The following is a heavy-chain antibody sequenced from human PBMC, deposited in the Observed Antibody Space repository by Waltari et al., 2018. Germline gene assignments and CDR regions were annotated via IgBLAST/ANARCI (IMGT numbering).Heavy chain of an antibody. J-gene: IGHJ4*02. V-gene: IGHV1-69*14. CDR2: IIPISDTT. CDR1: GDSFRNFG. D-gene: IGHD2-2*01. Sequence: VHLVQSGAEMKRPGSSVKLSCQPSGDSFRNFGISWVRQAPGQGLEWMGWIIPISDTTNYAQKYEGRVRLTADKSTNTAYMELSGLGFEDTAVYFCARDVLRRDAYHFLDFWGQGTLVTVSS. CDR3: ARDVLRRDAYHFLDF.